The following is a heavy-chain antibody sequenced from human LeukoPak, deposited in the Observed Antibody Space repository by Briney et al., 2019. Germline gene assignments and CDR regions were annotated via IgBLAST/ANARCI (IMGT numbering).Heavy chain of an antibody. V-gene: IGHV3-30-3*01. D-gene: IGHD3/OR15-3a*01. CDR2: ISYDGSNK. Sequence: GGSLRLSCAASGFTFSSYAMHWVRQAPGKGLEWVAVISYDGSNKYYADSVKGRFTISRDNSKNTLYLQMNSLRAEDTAVYYCAREGLDTYYYYYMDVWGKGTTVTVSS. J-gene: IGHJ6*03. CDR1: GFTFSSYA. CDR3: AREGLDTYYYYYMDV.